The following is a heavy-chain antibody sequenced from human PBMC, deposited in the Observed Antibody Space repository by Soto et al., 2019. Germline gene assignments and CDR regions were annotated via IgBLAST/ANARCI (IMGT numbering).Heavy chain of an antibody. J-gene: IGHJ5*02. CDR3: ARRHLAVAVSPWFDP. Sequence: QVTLKESGPVLVKPTETLTLRCTVTGLSITDSEMGVSWIRQPPGQPLEWLAHIDSSGEKSYRTFLKSRIAISKDTSKSQIVLTMTNMDPADTATYYCARRHLAVAVSPWFDPWGQGIPVTVSS. V-gene: IGHV2-26*01. CDR2: IDSSGEK. CDR1: GLSITDSEMG. D-gene: IGHD6-19*01.